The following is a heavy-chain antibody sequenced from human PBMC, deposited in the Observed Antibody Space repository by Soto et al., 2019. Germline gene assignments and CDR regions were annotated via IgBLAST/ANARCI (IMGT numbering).Heavy chain of an antibody. D-gene: IGHD2-15*01. J-gene: IGHJ6*03. CDR2: INAGNGNT. V-gene: IGHV1-3*01. CDR3: ARDAEIKVCGGGSCSGMPPYYMAV. Sequence: ASVKVSCKASGYTFTSYAMHWVRQAPGQRLEWMGWINAGNGNTKYSQKFQGRVTITRDTSASTAYMELSSLRSEDTAVYYCARDAEIKVCGGGSCSGMPPYYMAVWGKGTTVT. CDR1: GYTFTSYA.